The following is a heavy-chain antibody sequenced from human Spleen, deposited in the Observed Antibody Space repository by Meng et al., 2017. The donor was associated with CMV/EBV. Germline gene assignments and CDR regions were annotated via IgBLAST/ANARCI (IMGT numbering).Heavy chain of an antibody. V-gene: IGHV4-39*07. CDR1: GGSISSSSYY. CDR2: IYTSGST. D-gene: IGHD6-6*01. CDR3: ARDRGSSSTWFDP. J-gene: IGHJ5*02. Sequence: QLQLQESGPGLVKPSETLSLTCTVSGGSISSSSYYWGWIRQPPGKGLEWIGSIYTSGSTNYNPSLKSRVTMSVDTSKNQFSLKLSSVTAADTAVYYCARDRGSSSTWFDPWGQGTLVTVSS.